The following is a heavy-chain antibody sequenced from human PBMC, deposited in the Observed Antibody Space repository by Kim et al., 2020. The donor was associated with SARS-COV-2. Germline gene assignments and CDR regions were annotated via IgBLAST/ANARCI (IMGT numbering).Heavy chain of an antibody. Sequence: GGSLRLSCAASGFTFSTYAMSWVRQAPGKGLEWVSSITSSGAYTYYTDSVKGLFTISRDNSKSTLYLQINSLRAEDTAIYYCAKRFCSSTSCQYYFDSWGQGTLVTVSS. CDR3: AKRFCSSTSCQYYFDS. CDR1: GFTFSTYA. J-gene: IGHJ4*02. D-gene: IGHD2-2*01. CDR2: ITSSGAYT. V-gene: IGHV3-23*01.